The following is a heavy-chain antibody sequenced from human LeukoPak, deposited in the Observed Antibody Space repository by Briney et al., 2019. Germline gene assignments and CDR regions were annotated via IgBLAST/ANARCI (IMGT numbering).Heavy chain of an antibody. Sequence: PGGSLRLSCAASGFTFSSYAMSWVRQAPARGLEWVSAISGVGSTTYYADSVKGRFTISRDNSKNTLYLQMNSLRAEDTAVYYCAKALKLGTFDYWGQGTLVTVSS. V-gene: IGHV3-23*01. CDR3: AKALKLGTFDY. CDR2: ISGVGSTT. J-gene: IGHJ4*02. D-gene: IGHD7-27*01. CDR1: GFTFSSYA.